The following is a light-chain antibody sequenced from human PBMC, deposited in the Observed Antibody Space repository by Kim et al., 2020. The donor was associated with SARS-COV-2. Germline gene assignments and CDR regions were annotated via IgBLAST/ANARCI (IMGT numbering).Light chain of an antibody. CDR3: QQYNNWPPWT. V-gene: IGKV3-15*01. J-gene: IGKJ1*01. Sequence: SPWERATLSCRASQSVSSNLAWYQQKPGQAPRLLIYGASTRATGIPARFSGSGSGTEFTLTISSLQSEDFSVYYCQQYNNWPPWTFGQGTKVDIK. CDR1: QSVSSN. CDR2: GAS.